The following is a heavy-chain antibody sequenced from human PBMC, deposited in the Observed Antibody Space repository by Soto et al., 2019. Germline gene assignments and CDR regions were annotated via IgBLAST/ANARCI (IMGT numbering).Heavy chain of an antibody. CDR3: ASRAPRYGSSTSCSYGMDV. D-gene: IGHD2-2*01. CDR2: IIPIFGTA. Sequence: SVKVSCKASGGTFSSYAISWVRQAPGQGLEWMGGIIPIFGTANYAQKFQGRVTITADESTSTAYMELSSLRSEDTAVYYCASRAPRYGSSTSCSYGMDVWGQGTTVTVSS. CDR1: GGTFSSYA. V-gene: IGHV1-69*13. J-gene: IGHJ6*02.